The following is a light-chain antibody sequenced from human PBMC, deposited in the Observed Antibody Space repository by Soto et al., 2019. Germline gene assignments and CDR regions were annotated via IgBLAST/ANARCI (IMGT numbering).Light chain of an antibody. V-gene: IGLV4-69*01. J-gene: IGLJ2*01. CDR1: SGHSSYA. Sequence: QPVLTQSPSASASLGASVKLTCTLSSGHSSYAIGWHQQQPEKGPRYLMKVNSDGSHTKGDGIPDRFSGSSSGAERYLTISSLQSEDEADYYCQTWGTGIQVFGGGTQLTVL. CDR3: QTWGTGIQV. CDR2: VNSDGSH.